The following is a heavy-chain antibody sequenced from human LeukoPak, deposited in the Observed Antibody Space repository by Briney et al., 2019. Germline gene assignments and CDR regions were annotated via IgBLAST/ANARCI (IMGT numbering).Heavy chain of an antibody. CDR2: ISGSGDTT. D-gene: IGHD4-17*01. CDR3: AKELWTTVTPLTSNWFDP. Sequence: PGGSLRLSCAASGFTFSSYAMNWVRRAPGKGLEWVSFISGSGDTTYYADSVKGRFTISRDNSKNTLYLQMNSLRAEDTAVYYCAKELWTTVTPLTSNWFDPWGQGTLVTVSS. V-gene: IGHV3-23*01. J-gene: IGHJ5*02. CDR1: GFTFSSYA.